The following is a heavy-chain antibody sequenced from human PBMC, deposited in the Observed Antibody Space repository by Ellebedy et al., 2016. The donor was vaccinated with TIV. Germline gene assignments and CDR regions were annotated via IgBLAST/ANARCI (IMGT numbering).Heavy chain of an antibody. J-gene: IGHJ4*02. V-gene: IGHV1-69*13. D-gene: IGHD3-16*01. CDR3: ARVNPYLGAQGFDY. CDR2: IIPIFGTA. Sequence: SVKVSXXASGGTFSSYAISWVRQAPGQGLEWMGGIIPIFGTANYAQKFQGRVTITADESTSTAYMELRSLRSDDTAVYYCARVNPYLGAQGFDYWGQGTLVTVSS. CDR1: GGTFSSYA.